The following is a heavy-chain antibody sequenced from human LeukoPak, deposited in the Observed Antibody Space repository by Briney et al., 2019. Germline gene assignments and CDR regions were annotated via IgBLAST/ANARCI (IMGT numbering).Heavy chain of an antibody. CDR3: ARGGSYSRGYYDYYMDV. Sequence: SETLSLTCAVYGGSFSGYYWSWIRQPPGKGLEWIGEINHSGSTNYNPSLQSRVTISVDTSKNQFSLTLSSVTAADTAVYYCARGGSYSRGYYDYYMDVWGKGTTVTVSS. CDR1: GGSFSGYY. V-gene: IGHV4-34*01. CDR2: INHSGST. J-gene: IGHJ6*03. D-gene: IGHD6-13*01.